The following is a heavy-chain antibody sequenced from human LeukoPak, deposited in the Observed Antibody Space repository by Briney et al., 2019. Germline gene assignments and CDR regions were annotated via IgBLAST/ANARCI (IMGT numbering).Heavy chain of an antibody. D-gene: IGHD4-23*01. Sequence: GGSLRLSCAASGFTVSSSYMSWVRQAPGKGLEWVSLIYSGGTTYYADSVKGRFTISRDDSKNTLYLQMNSLRAEDTAVYYCARRGDGGRSFDFWGQGTLVTVSS. V-gene: IGHV3-53*01. CDR1: GFTVSSSY. CDR2: IYSGGTT. CDR3: ARRGDGGRSFDF. J-gene: IGHJ4*02.